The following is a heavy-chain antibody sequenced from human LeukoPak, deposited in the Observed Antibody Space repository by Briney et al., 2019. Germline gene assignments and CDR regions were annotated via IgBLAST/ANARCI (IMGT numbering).Heavy chain of an antibody. J-gene: IGHJ6*02. CDR3: AKDPLEDGMDV. CDR1: GFTFSDYY. Sequence: GGSLRLSCAASGFTFSDYYMSWIRQAPGKGLEWVSYISSSGSTIYYADSVKGRFTISRDNAKNSLYLQMNSLRAEDTALYYCAKDPLEDGMDVWGQGTTVTVSS. CDR2: ISSSGSTI. V-gene: IGHV3-11*01. D-gene: IGHD5-24*01.